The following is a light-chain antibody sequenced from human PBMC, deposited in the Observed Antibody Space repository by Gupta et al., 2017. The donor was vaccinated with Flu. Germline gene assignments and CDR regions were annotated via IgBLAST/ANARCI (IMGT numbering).Light chain of an antibody. CDR1: QSVSSY. J-gene: IGKJ4*01. V-gene: IGKV3-11*01. CDR3: QRRRYCLT. Sequence: EIVLTQSPATLSLFPGERATLSCRASQSVSSYLAWYQQPPGHAPRLLIYDASSRATGIPAMFSSRWSGTFITLTISSVAPEVFAFYCCQRRRYCLTFGGGTKVEIK. CDR2: DAS.